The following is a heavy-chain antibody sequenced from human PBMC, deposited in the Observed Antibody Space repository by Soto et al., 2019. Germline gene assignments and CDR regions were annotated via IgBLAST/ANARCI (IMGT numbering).Heavy chain of an antibody. CDR3: ARRSSGWYFDY. CDR2: ISGSGGST. CDR1: GFTFSSYA. Sequence: GGSLRLSCAASGFTFSSYAMNWVRQAPGKGLEWVSVISGSGGSTYYADSVKGRFTISRDNSKNTLYLQMNSLRAEDTAVYYCARRSSGWYFDYWGQGTQVTAPQ. D-gene: IGHD6-19*01. J-gene: IGHJ4*02. V-gene: IGHV3-23*01.